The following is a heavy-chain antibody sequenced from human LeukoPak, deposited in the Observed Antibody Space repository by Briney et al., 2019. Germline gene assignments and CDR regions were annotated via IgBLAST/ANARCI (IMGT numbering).Heavy chain of an antibody. V-gene: IGHV1-69*13. CDR3: AREDYDSSGYYPFDY. D-gene: IGHD3-22*01. Sequence: ASVKVSCKASGGTFSSYAISWVRQAPGQGLEWMGGIIPIFGTANYAQKFQGRVTITADESTSTAYMELSSLRSEDTAVYYCAREDYDSSGYYPFDYWGQGTLVTVSS. CDR2: IIPIFGTA. J-gene: IGHJ4*02. CDR1: GGTFSSYA.